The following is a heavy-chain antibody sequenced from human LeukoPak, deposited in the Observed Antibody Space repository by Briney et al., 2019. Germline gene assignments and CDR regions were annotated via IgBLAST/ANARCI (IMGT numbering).Heavy chain of an antibody. D-gene: IGHD3-10*01. Sequence: PGGSLRLSCAASGFTFSSYGMHWVRQAPGKGLEWVAFIRYDGSNKYYADSVKGRFTISRDNSKNTLYLQMNSLRAEDTAVYYCAKEDSYGSGSGDYWGQGTLVTVSS. CDR3: AKEDSYGSGSGDY. V-gene: IGHV3-30*02. CDR2: IRYDGSNK. J-gene: IGHJ4*02. CDR1: GFTFSSYG.